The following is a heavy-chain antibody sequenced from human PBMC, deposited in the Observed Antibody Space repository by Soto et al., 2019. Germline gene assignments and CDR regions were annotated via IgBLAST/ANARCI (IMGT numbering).Heavy chain of an antibody. Sequence: GGSLRLSCAASGFTFSSYSMNWVRQAPGKGLEWVSYISSSSSTIYYADSVKGRFTISRDNAKNSLYLQMNSLRAEDTAVYYCARGPLGYCSGGSCFDAFDIWGQGTMVTVSS. CDR1: GFTFSSYS. D-gene: IGHD2-15*01. CDR3: ARGPLGYCSGGSCFDAFDI. CDR2: ISSSSSTI. J-gene: IGHJ3*02. V-gene: IGHV3-48*01.